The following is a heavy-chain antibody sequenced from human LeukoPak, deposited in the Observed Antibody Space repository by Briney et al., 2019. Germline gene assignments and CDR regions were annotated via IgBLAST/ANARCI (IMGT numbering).Heavy chain of an antibody. CDR3: AREKAGAFDY. D-gene: IGHD6-19*01. Sequence: SETLSLTCSVSGASIRSFYWSWIRQPAGKGLEWIGRIYTSGSPNYTPSLKSRVTISVDKSKNQLSLQLSSVTAADTAVYYCAREKAGAFDYWGQGSLVTVSS. CDR1: GASIRSFY. J-gene: IGHJ4*02. V-gene: IGHV4-4*07. CDR2: IYTSGSP.